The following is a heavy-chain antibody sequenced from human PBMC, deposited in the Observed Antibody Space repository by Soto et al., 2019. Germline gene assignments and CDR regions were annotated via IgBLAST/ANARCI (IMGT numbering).Heavy chain of an antibody. Sequence: SETLSLTCTVSGGSISSYYWSWIRQPPGKGLEWIGYIYYSGSTNYNPSLKSRVTISVDTSKNQFSLKLSSVTAADTAVYYCARAGENYYGSGSYYNYYYDGMDVWGQGTTVTVSS. D-gene: IGHD3-10*01. CDR1: GGSISSYY. J-gene: IGHJ6*02. CDR2: IYYSGST. V-gene: IGHV4-59*01. CDR3: ARAGENYYGSGSYYNYYYDGMDV.